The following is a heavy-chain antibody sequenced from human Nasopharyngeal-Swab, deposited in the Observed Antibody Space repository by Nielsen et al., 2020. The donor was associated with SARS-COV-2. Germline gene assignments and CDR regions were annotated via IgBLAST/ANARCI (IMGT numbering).Heavy chain of an antibody. CDR3: ARGGDPREVVAATDCFDP. J-gene: IGHJ5*02. D-gene: IGHD2-15*01. CDR2: INPGGGSA. Sequence: VRQMPGKGLGWVGIINPGGGSARYSQNFQGRVTMTRDTSTTTVYMELSSLRSEDTAVYYCARGGDPREVVAATDCFDPWGQGTLVTVSS. V-gene: IGHV1-46*01.